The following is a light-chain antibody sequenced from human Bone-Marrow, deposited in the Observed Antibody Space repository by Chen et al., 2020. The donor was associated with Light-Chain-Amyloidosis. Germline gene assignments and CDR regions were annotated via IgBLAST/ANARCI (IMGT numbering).Light chain of an antibody. CDR2: KVS. Sequence: DFVMTQSPLSLPVTLGQPASISCRSNQSLVHSNGNTYLNWFQQRPGQSPRRLIYKVSNRDSGVPDRLSGSGSGTDFTLKISRVEAEDVGVYYCMQGTHWTFGQGTKVEIK. V-gene: IGKV2-30*02. CDR1: QSLVHSNGNTY. J-gene: IGKJ1*01. CDR3: MQGTHWT.